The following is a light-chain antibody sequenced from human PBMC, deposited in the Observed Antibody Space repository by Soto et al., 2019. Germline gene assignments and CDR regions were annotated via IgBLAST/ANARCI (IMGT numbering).Light chain of an antibody. CDR2: AAS. V-gene: IGKV3-20*01. Sequence: DIVLTQSPGTLSLSPGESATLSCRASQSVSSSYLAWYQQKPGQAPRPLIYAASSRATGIPDRFSGSGSGTDFTLTISRLDTEDFAVYYCQQYGSSPYTFGQGTKMEIK. CDR3: QQYGSSPYT. J-gene: IGKJ2*01. CDR1: QSVSSSY.